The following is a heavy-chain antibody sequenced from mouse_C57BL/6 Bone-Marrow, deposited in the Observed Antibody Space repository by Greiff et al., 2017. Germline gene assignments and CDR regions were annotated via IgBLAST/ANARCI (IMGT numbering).Heavy chain of an antibody. D-gene: IGHD1-1*01. CDR3: TTIYYYGSSYWYFDV. J-gene: IGHJ1*03. CDR1: GFNIKDYY. CDR2: IDPEDGDT. Sequence: EVQVVESGAELVRPGASVKLSCTASGFNIKDYYMYWVKQRPEQGLEWIGRIDPEDGDTEYAPKFQGKATMTADASSNTAYLQLSSLTSEDTAFYYCTTIYYYGSSYWYFDVWGTGTTVTVSS. V-gene: IGHV14-1*01.